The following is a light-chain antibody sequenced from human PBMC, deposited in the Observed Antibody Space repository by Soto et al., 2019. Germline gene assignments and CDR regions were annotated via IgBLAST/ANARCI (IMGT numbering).Light chain of an antibody. Sequence: ETVLTQSPGTLSLSPGERATLSCRASQSIRSNYLAWYRQTPGQAPSLLIYGASNRATGIPDRFSGSGSGTDFTLIISRLEPEDFALYYGHQYGSSPWTFGQGNKVEIK. CDR2: GAS. CDR3: HQYGSSPWT. J-gene: IGKJ1*01. CDR1: QSIRSNY. V-gene: IGKV3-20*01.